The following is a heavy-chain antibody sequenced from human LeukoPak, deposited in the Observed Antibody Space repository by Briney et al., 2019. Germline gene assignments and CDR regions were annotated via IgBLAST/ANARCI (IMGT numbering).Heavy chain of an antibody. CDR2: INPSSGGT. CDR1: GYSFTSYY. Sequence: ASVKVSCKTSGYSFTSYYIHWVRQAPGQGLEWMGWINPSSGGTEYAQKFQGRVTMTGDTSISTAYMELSRLRSDDTAVYYCARDRGSSWYVDYWGQGTLVTVSS. D-gene: IGHD6-13*01. V-gene: IGHV1-2*02. J-gene: IGHJ4*02. CDR3: ARDRGSSWYVDY.